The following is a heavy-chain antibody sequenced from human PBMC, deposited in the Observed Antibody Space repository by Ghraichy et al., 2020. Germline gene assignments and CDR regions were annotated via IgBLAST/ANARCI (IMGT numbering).Heavy chain of an antibody. CDR2: IYYSGST. V-gene: IGHV4-39*01. Sequence: SETLSLTCTVSGGSISSSSYYWGWIRQPPGKGLEWIGSIYYSGSTYYNASLKSRVTISADTSKNQFSLRLSSVTAADTAVYYCARHMWGESSGYDFQYFFWGQGTLVTVSS. J-gene: IGHJ4*02. D-gene: IGHD5-12*01. CDR3: ARHMWGESSGYDFQYFF. CDR1: GGSISSSSYY.